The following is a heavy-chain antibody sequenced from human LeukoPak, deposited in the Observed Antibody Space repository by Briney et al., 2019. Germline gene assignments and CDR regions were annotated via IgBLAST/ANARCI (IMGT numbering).Heavy chain of an antibody. CDR2: IRYDGSNK. V-gene: IGHV3-30*02. CDR1: GFTFSSYG. D-gene: IGHD1-26*01. J-gene: IGHJ4*02. CDR3: AKDGLGSGSYPIYLY. Sequence: GGSLRLSCAASGFTFSSYGMHWVRQAPGKGLEWVAFIRYDGSNKYYAASVKGRFTISRDNSKNTLYLQMNSLRAEDTAVYYCAKDGLGSGSYPIYLYWGQGTLVTVSS.